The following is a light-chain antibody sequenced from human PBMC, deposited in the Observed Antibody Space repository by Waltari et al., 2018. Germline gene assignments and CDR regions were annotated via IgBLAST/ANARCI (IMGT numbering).Light chain of an antibody. CDR2: RNH. J-gene: IGLJ3*02. Sequence: QAGLTQPPSLSKALRQTATLTCNGNSNTVGDQGTAWLQQHQGRPPKLLSYRNHNQPSGISERFSASRSRTTASLTIAGLQPEDEADYYCSAYDSSLSVWVFGGGTKLTVL. V-gene: IGLV10-54*02. CDR3: SAYDSSLSVWV. CDR1: SNTVGDQG.